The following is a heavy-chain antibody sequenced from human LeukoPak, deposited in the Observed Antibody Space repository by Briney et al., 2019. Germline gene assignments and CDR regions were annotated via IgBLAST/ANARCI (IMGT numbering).Heavy chain of an antibody. CDR1: GFTFSSYG. D-gene: IGHD1-26*01. CDR2: ISGSGGST. Sequence: PGGSLRLSCAASGFTFSSYGMSWVRQAPGKGLEWVSAISGSGGSTYYADSVKGRFTISRDNSKNTLYLQMNSLRAEDTAVYYCAKDLEVGPWPQPTDYWGQGTLVTVSS. J-gene: IGHJ4*02. CDR3: AKDLEVGPWPQPTDY. V-gene: IGHV3-23*01.